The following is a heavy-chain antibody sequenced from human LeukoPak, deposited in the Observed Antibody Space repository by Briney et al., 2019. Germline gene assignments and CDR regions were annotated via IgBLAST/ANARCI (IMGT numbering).Heavy chain of an antibody. D-gene: IGHD6-13*01. J-gene: IGHJ6*02. CDR2: ISSGGSTI. CDR3: ARFTYSTSWYYFYGMDV. V-gene: IGHV3-48*03. Sequence: GGSLRLSCAASGFTFSSYEMNWVRQAPGKGLEWVSCISSGGSTIHYAGSVKGRFTISRDNAKNSLYLQMNSLTAEDTAVYYCARFTYSTSWYYFYGMDVWGQGTTVIVSS. CDR1: GFTFSSYE.